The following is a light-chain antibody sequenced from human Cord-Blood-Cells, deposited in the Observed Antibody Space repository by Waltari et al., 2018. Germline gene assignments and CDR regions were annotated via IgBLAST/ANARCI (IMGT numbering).Light chain of an antibody. CDR2: AAS. Sequence: DIQMTQSPSSLSASVGDRVTITCRASQSISSYLNWYQQKPGKAPKLLIYAASSWQSGVPASFSGSGSGTDFTLTISILQPEDFATYYCQQSYSTPYSFGQGTKLEIK. V-gene: IGKV1-39*01. J-gene: IGKJ2*03. CDR3: QQSYSTPYS. CDR1: QSISSY.